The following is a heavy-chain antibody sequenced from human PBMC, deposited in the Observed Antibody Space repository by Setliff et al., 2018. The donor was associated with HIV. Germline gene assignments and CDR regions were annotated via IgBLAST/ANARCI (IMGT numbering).Heavy chain of an antibody. D-gene: IGHD3-3*01. Sequence: SETLSLTCTVSGGSISSSSSFWGWIRQPPGKGLEWIGSIYYSGSTYYNPSLQSRVTISVDTSKNQFSLKLSSVTAADTAVYYCASFDYNNFGFDSWGQGTLVTVSS. J-gene: IGHJ5*01. CDR3: ASFDYNNFGFDS. V-gene: IGHV4-39*01. CDR1: GGSISSSSSF. CDR2: IYYSGST.